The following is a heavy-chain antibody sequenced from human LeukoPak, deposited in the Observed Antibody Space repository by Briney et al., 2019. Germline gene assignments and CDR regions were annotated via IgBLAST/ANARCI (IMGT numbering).Heavy chain of an antibody. CDR2: ISSSSSYI. J-gene: IGHJ3*02. CDR3: ARDTRGNWNDDAFDI. D-gene: IGHD1-1*01. Sequence: GGSLRLFCAAYGFTFSSYSMNWARQAPGKGLEWVSSISSSSSYIYYADSVKGRFTISRDNAKNSLYLQMNSLRAEDTAVYYCARDTRGNWNDDAFDIWGQGTMVTVSS. CDR1: GFTFSSYS. V-gene: IGHV3-21*01.